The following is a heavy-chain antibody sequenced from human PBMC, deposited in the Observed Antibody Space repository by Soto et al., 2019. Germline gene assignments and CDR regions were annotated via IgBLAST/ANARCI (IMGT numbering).Heavy chain of an antibody. Sequence: XXTLSLPFTVSGGSIRSYYWGWIRQPPGKGLEWIGYIYYSGSTNYNPSLKSRVTISVDTSKNQLSLKLISVTAADTAVYYCARHHDSWGQGTLVTVSS. CDR3: ARHHDS. J-gene: IGHJ4*02. CDR1: GGSIRSYY. V-gene: IGHV4-59*08. CDR2: IYYSGST.